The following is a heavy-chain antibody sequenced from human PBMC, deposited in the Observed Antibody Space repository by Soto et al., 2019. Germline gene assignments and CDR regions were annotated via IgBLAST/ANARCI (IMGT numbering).Heavy chain of an antibody. V-gene: IGHV4-31*03. CDR1: GGSISSGGYY. J-gene: IGHJ3*02. CDR2: IYYSGST. CDR3: ASLSSPDNHDAFDI. Sequence: SETLSLTCTVSGGSISSGGYYWSWIRQHPGKGLEWIGYIYYSGSTYYNPSLKSRVAISVDTSKNQFSLKLSSVTAADTAVYYCASLSSPDNHDAFDIWGQGTMVTVSS. D-gene: IGHD6-13*01.